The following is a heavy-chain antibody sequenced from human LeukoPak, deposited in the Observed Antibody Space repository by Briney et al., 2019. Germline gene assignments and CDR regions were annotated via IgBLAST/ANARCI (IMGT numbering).Heavy chain of an antibody. V-gene: IGHV3-53*01. J-gene: IGHJ4*02. Sequence: GGSLRLSCAASGFTVSSNYMSWVHQAPGKGLEWVSVIYSGGSTYYADSVKGRFTISRDNSKNTLYLQMNSLRAEDTAVYYCARVGSGSGSYYYFDYWGQGTLVTVSS. CDR3: ARVGSGSGSYYYFDY. D-gene: IGHD3-10*01. CDR1: GFTVSSNY. CDR2: IYSGGST.